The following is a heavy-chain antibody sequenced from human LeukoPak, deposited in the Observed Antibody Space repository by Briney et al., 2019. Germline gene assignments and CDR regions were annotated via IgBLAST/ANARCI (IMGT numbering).Heavy chain of an antibody. CDR2: IYYSGST. Sequence: SETLSLTCTVSGGSISSYYWSWIRQPPGKGLEWIGYIYYSGSTNCNPSLKSRVTISVDTSKNQFSLKLSSVTAADTAVYYCARETSQKGAHYMDVWGKGTTVTISS. V-gene: IGHV4-59*01. J-gene: IGHJ6*03. CDR1: GGSISSYY. D-gene: IGHD3-16*01. CDR3: ARETSQKGAHYMDV.